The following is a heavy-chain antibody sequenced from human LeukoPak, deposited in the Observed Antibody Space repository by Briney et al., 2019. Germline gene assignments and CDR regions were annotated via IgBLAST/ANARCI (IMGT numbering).Heavy chain of an antibody. CDR3: ARAFSSSWYLPFDY. V-gene: IGHV3-21*01. J-gene: IGHJ4*02. CDR1: GFTFSSYS. D-gene: IGHD6-13*01. CDR2: ISSSSSYI. Sequence: GGSLRLSCAASGFTFSSYSMNWVRQAPGKGLEWVSSISSSSSYIYYADSVKGRFTISRDNAKNSLYLQMNSLRAEDTAVYYCARAFSSSWYLPFDYWGQGTLVTVSS.